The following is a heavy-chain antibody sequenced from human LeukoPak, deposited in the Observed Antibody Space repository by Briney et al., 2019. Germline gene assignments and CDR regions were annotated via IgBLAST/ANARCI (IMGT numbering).Heavy chain of an antibody. V-gene: IGHV4-38-2*02. Sequence: SETLSLTCTVSGYSISSGYYWGWIRQPPGKGLEWIGSIYHSGSTYYNPSLKSRVTISVDTSKNQFSLKLSSVTAADTAVYYCARNLLWFGELFYYFDYWGQGTLVTVSS. CDR2: IYHSGST. J-gene: IGHJ4*02. D-gene: IGHD3-10*01. CDR3: ARNLLWFGELFYYFDY. CDR1: GYSISSGYY.